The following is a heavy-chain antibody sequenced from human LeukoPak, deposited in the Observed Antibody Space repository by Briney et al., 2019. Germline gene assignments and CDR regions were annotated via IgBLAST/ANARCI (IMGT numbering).Heavy chain of an antibody. V-gene: IGHV1-46*01. D-gene: IGHD3-16*02. CDR3: AREAGGDYVWGSYRPGAFDI. Sequence: ASVKVSCKASGYTFTSYYMHWVRQAHGQGLEWMGIINPSGGSTSYAKKFQGRVTMTRDASTSTVYMELSSLRSEDTAVYYCAREAGGDYVWGSYRPGAFDIWGQGTMVTVSS. CDR2: INPSGGST. J-gene: IGHJ3*02. CDR1: GYTFTSYY.